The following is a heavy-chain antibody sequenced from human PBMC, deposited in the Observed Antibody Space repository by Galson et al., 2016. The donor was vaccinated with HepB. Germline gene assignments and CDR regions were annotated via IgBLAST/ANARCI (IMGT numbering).Heavy chain of an antibody. CDR2: IGTAGDT. V-gene: IGHV3-13*01. CDR1: GFTFRNYD. J-gene: IGHJ3*01. Sequence: SLRLSCAASGFTFRNYDMHWVRQSTGKGLEWVSAIGTAGDTYYPGSVKGRFTISRENAKNSLYLQMNNLRAGDTAVYFCARGRGGSHVEDAFDVWGRGTMVAVSS. D-gene: IGHD1-26*01. CDR3: ARGRGGSHVEDAFDV.